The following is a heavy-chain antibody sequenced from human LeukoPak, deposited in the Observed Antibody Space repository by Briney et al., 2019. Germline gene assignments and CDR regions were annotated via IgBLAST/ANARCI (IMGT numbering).Heavy chain of an antibody. Sequence: PGGSLRHSCAASGFIFEDNGMSWVRQAPGKGLEWVSGINWNGETTGYVDSVKGRFTISRDNAKNSLYLQMNSLRAEDTAVYYCAREAVYSSTSWSDYWGQGTLVTVSS. V-gene: IGHV3-20*04. CDR3: AREAVYSSTSWSDY. CDR2: INWNGETT. D-gene: IGHD2-2*01. J-gene: IGHJ4*02. CDR1: GFIFEDNG.